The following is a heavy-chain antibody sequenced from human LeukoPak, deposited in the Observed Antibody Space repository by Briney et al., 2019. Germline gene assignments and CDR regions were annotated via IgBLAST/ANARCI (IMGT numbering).Heavy chain of an antibody. CDR2: ISAYNGDT. V-gene: IGHV1-18*01. CDR3: AKSNGYGLIDI. CDR1: GYTFTSYG. J-gene: IGHJ3*02. D-gene: IGHD3-10*01. Sequence: ASVKVSFTASGYTFTSYGISWVRQAPGQGLEWMGWISAYNGDTNYAQKLQGRVTMTTDTSTSTAYMELSSLRSEDTAVYYCAKSNGYGLIDIWGQGTMVTVSS.